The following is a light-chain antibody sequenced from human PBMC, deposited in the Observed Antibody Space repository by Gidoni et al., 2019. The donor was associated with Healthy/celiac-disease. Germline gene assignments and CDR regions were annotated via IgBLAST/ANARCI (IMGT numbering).Light chain of an antibody. CDR1: SSNIGAGYD. V-gene: IGLV1-40*01. J-gene: IGLJ1*01. CDR2: GNS. Sequence: QSVLTQPPSVSGAPGQRVTISCTGSSSNIGAGYDVHWYQQLPGTAPKLLIYGNSNRPSGVPDRFSGSKSGTSASLAITGLQAEDEADYYGQSYDSSLVYVFGTGTKVTVL. CDR3: QSYDSSLVYV.